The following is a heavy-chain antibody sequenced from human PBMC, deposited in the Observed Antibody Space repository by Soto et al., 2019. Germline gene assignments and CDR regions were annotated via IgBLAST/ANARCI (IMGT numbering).Heavy chain of an antibody. D-gene: IGHD2-2*01. V-gene: IGHV4-4*07. CDR1: GGSISSYY. CDR3: ARGNCSSPNCYSFSGYYGMDV. CDR2: IYTSGST. J-gene: IGHJ6*02. Sequence: SETLSLTCTVSGGSISSYYWSWIRQPAGKGLEWIGRIYTSGSTNYNPSLKSRVTMSLDTSKNQFSLKLTSVIAADTALYYCARGNCSSPNCYSFSGYYGMDVWGQGTTVTVSS.